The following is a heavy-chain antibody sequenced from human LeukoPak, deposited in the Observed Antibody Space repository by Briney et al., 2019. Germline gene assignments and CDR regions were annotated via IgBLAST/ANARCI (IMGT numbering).Heavy chain of an antibody. Sequence: GGSLRLSCAASGFTFGAFYMSWVRQAPGKGLEWVAQVDHDGSGDHYVDSVRGRFTISRDNAKSSVYLEMNNLRADDTAVYYCAREQWWRLDYWGQGALVTVSS. CDR1: GFTFGAFY. J-gene: IGHJ4*02. D-gene: IGHD2-21*02. CDR2: VDHDGSGD. CDR3: AREQWWRLDY. V-gene: IGHV3-7*01.